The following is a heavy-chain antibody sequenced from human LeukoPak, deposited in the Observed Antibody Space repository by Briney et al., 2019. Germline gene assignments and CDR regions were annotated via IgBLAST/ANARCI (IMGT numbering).Heavy chain of an antibody. CDR1: GYTFTSHG. Sequence: ASVKVSCKTAGYTFTSHGINWGRQAPGQGLEWMGCISAYNGNTNYAQKVQGRVTMTTDTSTSTAYMELRSLRSDDTAVYYCARDGEGSTGGYNFWGQGTLVTVSS. CDR3: ARDGEGSTGGYNF. D-gene: IGHD5-24*01. V-gene: IGHV1-18*01. CDR2: ISAYNGNT. J-gene: IGHJ4*02.